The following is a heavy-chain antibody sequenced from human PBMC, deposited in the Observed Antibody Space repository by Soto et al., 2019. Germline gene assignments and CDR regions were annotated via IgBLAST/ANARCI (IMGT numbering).Heavy chain of an antibody. CDR3: ARHPSNYDVLTGP. CDR2: IYYNGSP. D-gene: IGHD3-9*01. CDR1: GCSISSTSYY. Sequence: TSETLSLTCTFSGCSISSTSYYWDWIRQPPGKGLEWIGAIYYNGSPYYNPSLKSRVTISVDTSKNQFSLKLNSVTAADTAVYYCARHPSNYDVLTGPWGQGTLVTVSS. J-gene: IGHJ5*02. V-gene: IGHV4-39*01.